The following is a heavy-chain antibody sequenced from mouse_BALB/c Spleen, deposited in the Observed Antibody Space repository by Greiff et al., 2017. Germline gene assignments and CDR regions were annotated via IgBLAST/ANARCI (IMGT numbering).Heavy chain of an antibody. V-gene: IGHV14-3*02. CDR1: GFNIKDTY. CDR3: ARQGGYVGYAMDY. D-gene: IGHD2-2*01. CDR2: IDPANGNT. Sequence: VQLQQSGAELVKPGASVKLSCTASGFNIKDTYMHWVKQRPEQGLEWIGRIDPANGNTKYDPKFQGKATITADTSSNTAYLQLSSLTSEDTAVYYCARQGGYVGYAMDYWGQGTSVTVAA. J-gene: IGHJ4*01.